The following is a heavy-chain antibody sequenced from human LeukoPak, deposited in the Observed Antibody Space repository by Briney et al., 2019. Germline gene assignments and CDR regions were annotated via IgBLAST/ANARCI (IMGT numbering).Heavy chain of an antibody. CDR3: AKDGDENYYDSSGYYPY. Sequence: GGSLRLSCAASGFTFSSYSMNWVRQAPGKGLEWVSAISGSGGSTYYADSVKGRFTISRDNSKNTLYLQMNSLKAEDTAVYYCAKDGDENYYDSSGYYPYWGQGTLVTVSS. CDR1: GFTFSSYS. V-gene: IGHV3-23*01. D-gene: IGHD3-22*01. CDR2: ISGSGGST. J-gene: IGHJ4*02.